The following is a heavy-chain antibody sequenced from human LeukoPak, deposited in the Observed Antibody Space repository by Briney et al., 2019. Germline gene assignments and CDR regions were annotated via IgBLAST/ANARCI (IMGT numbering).Heavy chain of an antibody. CDR1: GYSFTTYW. V-gene: IGHV5-51*01. J-gene: IGHJ4*02. CDR2: IYPGDSDT. Sequence: GESLKISCKASGYSFTTYWIAWVRQMPGKGLEWMGIIYPGDSDTRYSLSFQGQVTISADKSISTAYLQWSSLKASDTAMYYCARLPSSSGWYGDYWGQGTLVTVSS. CDR3: ARLPSSSGWYGDY. D-gene: IGHD6-19*01.